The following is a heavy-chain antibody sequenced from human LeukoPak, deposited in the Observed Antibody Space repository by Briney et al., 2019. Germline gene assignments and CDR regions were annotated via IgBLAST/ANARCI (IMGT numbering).Heavy chain of an antibody. V-gene: IGHV3-43*02. J-gene: IGHJ4*02. CDR2: ISGDGGST. D-gene: IGHD2-15*01. CDR3: AKDSLGPIEVVVAAYDY. Sequence: PGGSLRLSCAASGFTFDDYAMHWVRQAPGKGLEWVSLISGDGGSTYYADSVKGRFTISRDNSKNSLYLQMNSLRTEDTALYYCAKDSLGPIEVVVAAYDYWGQGTLVTVSS. CDR1: GFTFDDYA.